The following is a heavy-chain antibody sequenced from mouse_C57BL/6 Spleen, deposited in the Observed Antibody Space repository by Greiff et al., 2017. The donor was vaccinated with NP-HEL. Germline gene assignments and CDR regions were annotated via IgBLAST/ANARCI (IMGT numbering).Heavy chain of an antibody. CDR2: IHPNSGST. CDR3: ARYSQKGYYFDY. D-gene: IGHD2-12*01. Sequence: QVQLQQPGAELVKPGASVKLSCKASAYTFTSYWMHWVKQRPGQGLEWIGKIHPNSGSTNYNEKFKSKATLTVDKSSSTAYMQLSSLTSEDSAVYYCARYSQKGYYFDYWGQGTTLTVSS. J-gene: IGHJ2*01. V-gene: IGHV1-64*01. CDR1: AYTFTSYW.